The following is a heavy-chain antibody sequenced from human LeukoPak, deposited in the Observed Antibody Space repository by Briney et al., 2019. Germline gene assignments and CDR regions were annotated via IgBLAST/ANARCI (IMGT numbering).Heavy chain of an antibody. V-gene: IGHV3-15*01. D-gene: IGHD3-10*01. J-gene: IGHJ4*02. CDR1: GFTFSNAW. CDR2: IKSKTDGGTT. CDR3: TTDPEWFGELLYFFDY. Sequence: GGSLRLSCAASGFTFSNAWMSWVRQAPGKGLEWVGRIKSKTDGGTTDYAAPVKGRFTISRDDSKNTLYLQMNSLKTEDTAVYYCTTDPEWFGELLYFFDYWGQGTLVTVSS.